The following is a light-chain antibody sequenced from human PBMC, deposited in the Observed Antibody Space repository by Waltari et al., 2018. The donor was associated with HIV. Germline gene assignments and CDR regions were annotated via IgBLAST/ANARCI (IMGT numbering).Light chain of an antibody. V-gene: IGLV1-47*01. J-gene: IGLJ2*01. CDR2: RDS. CDR3: ATWDDSLNGVL. Sequence: QSVLTQPPSASEIPGQRVTISCTGGNSNVGSNYVYWYQQVPGTAPKLLYRDSQRQSGVPDRFTGSKSGTSASLAISGLRSEDEADYYCATWDDSLNGVLFGGGTKLTVL. CDR1: NSNVGSNY.